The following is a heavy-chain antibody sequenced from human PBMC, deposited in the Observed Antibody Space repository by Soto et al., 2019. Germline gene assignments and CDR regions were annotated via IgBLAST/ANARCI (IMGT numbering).Heavy chain of an antibody. CDR3: AKERSYGLDY. CDR1: GYTFTSYD. Sequence: QVQLVQSGAEVKKPGASVKVSCKASGYTFTSYDINWVRQATRQGLEWMGWMNPNSGNTVYAPKFEGRVAMTGNTSISTAYMELSSLRSEDTDVYYCAKERSYGLDYWGQGTLVTVSS. J-gene: IGHJ4*02. CDR2: MNPNSGNT. D-gene: IGHD5-18*01. V-gene: IGHV1-8*01.